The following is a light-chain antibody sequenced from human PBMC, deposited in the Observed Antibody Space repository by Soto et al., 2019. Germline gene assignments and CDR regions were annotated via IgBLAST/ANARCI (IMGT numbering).Light chain of an antibody. V-gene: IGKV3-20*01. J-gene: IGKJ2*01. CDR2: LAS. Sequence: EIVLTQSPGTLSLSPGERATLSCRASQSVSNNYLSWYQQKPGQAPRLLIYLASTRATGIPDRFSGSGSGTDFTLTISRLEPEDFAVYYCQQHGDSPPKYTFGQGTKLEIK. CDR3: QQHGDSPPKYT. CDR1: QSVSNNY.